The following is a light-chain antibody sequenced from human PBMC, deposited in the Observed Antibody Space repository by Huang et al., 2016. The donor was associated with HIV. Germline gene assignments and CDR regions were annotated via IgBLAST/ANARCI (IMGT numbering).Light chain of an antibody. CDR1: QSVSSNY. Sequence: ETVLTQSPGTLSLSPGERATLSCRASQSVSSNYLAWYQQKPGQAPRLLIYGASSRATGIPDRFSDSGSGTDFTLTITRLEPGDFAVYYCQQYGNYLETFGQGTNLEIK. J-gene: IGKJ2*01. CDR2: GAS. CDR3: QQYGNYLET. V-gene: IGKV3-20*01.